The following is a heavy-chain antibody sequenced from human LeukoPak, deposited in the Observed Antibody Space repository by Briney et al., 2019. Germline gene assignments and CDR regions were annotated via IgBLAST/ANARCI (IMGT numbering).Heavy chain of an antibody. J-gene: IGHJ5*02. CDR3: ARSFRGYPHRFDP. D-gene: IGHD3-22*01. CDR2: IYYSGST. Sequence: PSQTLSLTCTVSGGSISRGDYYWSLIRQPPGKGLEWIGYIYYSGSTYYHPSLKRRVTISVDTSKNQFSLKLSSVTAADTDVYYCARSFRGYPHRFDPWGQGTLVTVSS. V-gene: IGHV4-30-4*01. CDR1: GGSISRGDYY.